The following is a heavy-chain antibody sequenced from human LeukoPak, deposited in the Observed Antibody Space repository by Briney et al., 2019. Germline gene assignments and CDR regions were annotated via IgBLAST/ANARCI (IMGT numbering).Heavy chain of an antibody. J-gene: IGHJ4*02. CDR1: GFTFSSYA. V-gene: IGHV3-23*01. CDR3: AKDGDFWSGYYLDY. CDR2: ISGSGGST. D-gene: IGHD3-3*01. Sequence: PGGSLRLSCAASGFTFSSYAMSWVRQAPGKGLEWVSAISGSGGSTYCADSVKGRFTISRDNSKNTLYLQMNSLRAEDTAVYYCAKDGDFWSGYYLDYWGQGTLVTVSS.